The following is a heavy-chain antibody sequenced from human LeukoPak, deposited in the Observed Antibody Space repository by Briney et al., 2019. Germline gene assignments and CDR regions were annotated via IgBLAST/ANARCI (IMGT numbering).Heavy chain of an antibody. V-gene: IGHV3-74*01. CDR1: GFTFKLYW. CDR2: INDDGSDT. CDR3: VRGGPSTWS. J-gene: IGHJ5*02. D-gene: IGHD2-15*01. Sequence: GGSLRLSCAVSGFTFKLYWMNWVRQAPGKGPVWVSRINDDGSDTTYADSVKGRFTISRDDAKNMLFLQMNSLRAEDTAVYYCVRGGPSTWSWGQGTLVTVSS.